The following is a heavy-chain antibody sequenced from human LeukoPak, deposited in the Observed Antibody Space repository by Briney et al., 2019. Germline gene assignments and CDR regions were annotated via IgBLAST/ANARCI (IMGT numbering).Heavy chain of an antibody. CDR2: IYYSGST. J-gene: IGHJ4*02. D-gene: IGHD6-19*01. V-gene: IGHV4-61*01. Sequence: PSETLSLTCTVSGGSVSSGSYYWSWIRQPPGKGLEYIGYIYYSGSTNYNPSLKGRVTISVDTSKNQFSLKLSSVTAADTAVYYCARVDWIDSSRFYFNYWGQGTLVTVSS. CDR1: GGSVSSGSYY. CDR3: ARVDWIDSSRFYFNY.